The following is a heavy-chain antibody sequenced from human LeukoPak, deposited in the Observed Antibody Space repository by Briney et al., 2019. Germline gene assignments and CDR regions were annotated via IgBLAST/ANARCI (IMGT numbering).Heavy chain of an antibody. CDR1: GFTFSSYG. CDR2: ISYDGSNK. J-gene: IGHJ4*02. Sequence: GGSLRLSCAASGFTFSSYGMHWVRQAPGKGLEWVAVISYDGSNKYYADSVKGRFTISRDNSKNTLYLQMNSLRAEDTAVYYCAKDGVQQWLGSFDYWGQGTLVTVSS. CDR3: AKDGVQQWLGSFDY. D-gene: IGHD6-19*01. V-gene: IGHV3-30*18.